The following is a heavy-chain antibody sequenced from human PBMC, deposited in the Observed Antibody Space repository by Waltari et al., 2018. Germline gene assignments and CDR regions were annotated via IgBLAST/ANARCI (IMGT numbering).Heavy chain of an antibody. Sequence: EVQLLESGGGLVQRGGSLRLACAVSGFIFSSFAMRWVRQIPGKGLEWVAGTSASSGSTYYADSVQGRFTISRDNSKKRVFLQMNSLRAEDTATYYCTKMRRNLPRDIIDNWGQGTQVIIAS. CDR1: GFIFSSFA. CDR3: TKMRRNLPRDIIDN. V-gene: IGHV3-23*01. CDR2: TSASSGST. J-gene: IGHJ4*02.